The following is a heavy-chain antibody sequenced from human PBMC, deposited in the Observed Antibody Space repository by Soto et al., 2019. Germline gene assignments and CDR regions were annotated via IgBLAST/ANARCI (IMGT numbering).Heavy chain of an antibody. CDR1: GFTFSNAW. CDR2: IKSKTDGGTT. Sequence: EVQLVESGGGLVKPGGSLRLSCAASGFTFSNAWMSWVRQAPGKGLEWVGRIKSKTDGGTTDYAAPVKGRFTISRDDSKNTLYLQMNSLKTEDTAVYYCTTERSYSSGRLYYFQHWGQGTLVTVSS. J-gene: IGHJ1*01. D-gene: IGHD6-19*01. CDR3: TTERSYSSGRLYYFQH. V-gene: IGHV3-15*01.